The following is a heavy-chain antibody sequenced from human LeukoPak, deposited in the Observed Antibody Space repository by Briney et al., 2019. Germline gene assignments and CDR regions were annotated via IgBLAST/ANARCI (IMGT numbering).Heavy chain of an antibody. J-gene: IGHJ5*02. Sequence: GSLRLSCAAFGFTFSSYGMHWVRQPPGKGLEWIGYIYYSGSTNYNPSLKSRVTISVDTSKNQFSLKLSSVTAADTAVYYCAAGDILTGPWGQGTLVTVSS. D-gene: IGHD3-9*01. CDR2: IYYSGST. CDR1: GFTFSSYG. V-gene: IGHV4-59*08. CDR3: AAGDILTGP.